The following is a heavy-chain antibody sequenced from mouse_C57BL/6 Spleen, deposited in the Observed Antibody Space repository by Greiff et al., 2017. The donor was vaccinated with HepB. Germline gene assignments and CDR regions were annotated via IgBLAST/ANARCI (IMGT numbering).Heavy chain of an antibody. CDR3: ARQGGYVMDY. CDR2: ISSGGSYT. Sequence: EVKLMESGGDLVKPGGSLKLSCAASGFTFSSYGMSWVRQTPDKRLEWVATISSGGSYTYYPDSVKGRFTISRDNAKNTLYLQMSSLKSEDTAMYYCARQGGYVMDYWGQGTSVTVSS. CDR1: GFTFSSYG. J-gene: IGHJ4*01. V-gene: IGHV5-6*01.